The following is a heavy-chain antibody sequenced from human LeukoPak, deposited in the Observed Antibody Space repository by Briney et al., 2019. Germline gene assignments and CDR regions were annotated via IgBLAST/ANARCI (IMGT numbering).Heavy chain of an antibody. CDR1: GFASSTYE. Sequence: GGSLRLSCAASGFASSTYEMNWVRQAPGRGLEWVSYISSSGGTIYYADSVKGRFTVSRDNAKNSLHLQMNSLRAEDTAVYYCARDSRVTGEFDYWGQGTLVTVSS. CDR3: ARDSRVTGEFDY. D-gene: IGHD7-27*01. J-gene: IGHJ4*02. V-gene: IGHV3-48*03. CDR2: ISSSGGTI.